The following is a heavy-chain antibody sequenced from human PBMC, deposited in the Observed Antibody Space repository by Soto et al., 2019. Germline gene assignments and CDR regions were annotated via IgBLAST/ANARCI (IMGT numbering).Heavy chain of an antibody. CDR2: ISSSGSTI. J-gene: IGHJ6*02. CDR1: GFTFSSYE. CDR3: ARGLGWNDEEAYYYYGMDV. Sequence: PWGSLRLSCAASGFTFSSYEMNWVRQAPGKGLEWVSYISSSGSTIYYADSVKGRFTISRDNAKNSLYLQMNSLRAEDTAGYYCARGLGWNDEEAYYYYGMDVWGQGTTVTVSS. D-gene: IGHD1-1*01. V-gene: IGHV3-48*03.